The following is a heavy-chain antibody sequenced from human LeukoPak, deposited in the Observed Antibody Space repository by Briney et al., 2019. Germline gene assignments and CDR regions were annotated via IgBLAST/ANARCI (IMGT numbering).Heavy chain of an antibody. CDR3: AELGITMIGGV. CDR2: ISSSGSTI. V-gene: IGHV3-48*04. D-gene: IGHD3-10*02. CDR1: GFTFTSYG. J-gene: IGHJ6*04. Sequence: GGSLRLSCAASGFTFTSYGMTWVRQAPGKGLGWVSYISSSGSTIYYADSVKGRFTISRDNAKNSLYLQMNSLRAEDTAVYYCAELGITMIGGVWGKGTTVTISS.